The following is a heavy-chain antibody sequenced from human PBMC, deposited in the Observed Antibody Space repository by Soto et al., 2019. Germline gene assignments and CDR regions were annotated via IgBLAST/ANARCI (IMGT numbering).Heavy chain of an antibody. V-gene: IGHV1-69*06. Sequence: QVQLVQSGAEVKKPGSSVKVSCKASGGTFSSYAISWVRQAPGQGLEWMGGIIPIFGTANYAQKFQGRVTITADKSTSTAYMELSSLRSEDTAVYYCASLPPSVEMATARGDYWGQGTLVTVSS. J-gene: IGHJ4*02. CDR3: ASLPPSVEMATARGDY. CDR2: IIPIFGTA. D-gene: IGHD5-18*01. CDR1: GGTFSSYA.